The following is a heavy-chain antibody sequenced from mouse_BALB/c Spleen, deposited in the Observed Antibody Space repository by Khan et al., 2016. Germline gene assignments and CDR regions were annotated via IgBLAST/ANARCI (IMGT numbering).Heavy chain of an antibody. V-gene: IGHV1-9*01. J-gene: IGHJ2*01. CDR1: GYTFSSYW. CDR3: ARTDRRGYFDY. Sequence: QVQLQQSGAELMKPGASVKISCKATGYTFSSYWIEWVKQRPGHGLEWIGEILPGSGSTNYNEKFRGKATFTADTSSNTAYMQLSSVKSEDSAVHYCARTDRRGYFDYWGQGTTRTVSS. CDR2: ILPGSGST.